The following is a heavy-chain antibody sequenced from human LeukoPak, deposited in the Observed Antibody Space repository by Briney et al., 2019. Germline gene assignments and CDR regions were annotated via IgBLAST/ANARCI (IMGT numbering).Heavy chain of an antibody. D-gene: IGHD5-12*01. CDR1: GFTFSTYS. CDR2: ITTRSTTI. J-gene: IGHJ4*02. Sequence: GGSVRLSCAAWGFTFSTYSMNGLRQARGKGGVGLSYITTRSTTIHYAASVKGRFTIPRDNAKNSLYLQMNSLRDEDTAVYFCATNSAYEGSYWGQGTLVTASS. V-gene: IGHV3-48*02. CDR3: ATNSAYEGSY.